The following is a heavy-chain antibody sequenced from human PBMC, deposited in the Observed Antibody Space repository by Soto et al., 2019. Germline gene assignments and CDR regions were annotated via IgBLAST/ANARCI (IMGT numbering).Heavy chain of an antibody. V-gene: IGHV1-2*04. Sequence: VASVKVSCKASGYTFTGQYIHWVRQAPGQGLEWMGWINPNSGGTNYAQKFQGWVTMTRDTSISTAYMELSRLRSDDTAVYYCARGYCSSTSCHFDYWGQGTLVTVS. J-gene: IGHJ4*02. D-gene: IGHD2-2*01. CDR1: GYTFTGQY. CDR3: ARGYCSSTSCHFDY. CDR2: INPNSGGT.